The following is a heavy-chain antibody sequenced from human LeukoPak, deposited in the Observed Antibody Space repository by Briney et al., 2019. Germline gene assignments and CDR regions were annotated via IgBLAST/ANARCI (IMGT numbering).Heavy chain of an antibody. CDR2: VYRGDSET. CDR1: GFKFTEYW. CDR3: ARRLSTLKAFDF. V-gene: IGHV5-51*01. Sequence: GESRKSSCQGSGFKFTEYWIAWVGAMPGKGLGWIGVVYRGDSETKYNPSIRGQVTISADKTISPAYLQWNCLKAADTATYCCARRLSTLKAFDFWGQGTLVTVSS. J-gene: IGHJ4*02. D-gene: IGHD2-21*02.